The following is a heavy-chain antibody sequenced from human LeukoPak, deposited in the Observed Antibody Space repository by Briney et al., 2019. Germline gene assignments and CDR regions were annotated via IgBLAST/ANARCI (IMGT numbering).Heavy chain of an antibody. CDR3: ARAPYDFWSGYYTRLAFDI. CDR1: GFIFSSYS. D-gene: IGHD3-3*01. Sequence: GGSLRLSCAASGFIFSSYSMNWVRQAPGKGLEWVSVIYSGGSTYYADSVKGRFTISRDNSKNTLYLQMNSLRAEDTAVYYCARAPYDFWSGYYTRLAFDIWGQGTMVTVSS. V-gene: IGHV3-66*02. J-gene: IGHJ3*02. CDR2: IYSGGST.